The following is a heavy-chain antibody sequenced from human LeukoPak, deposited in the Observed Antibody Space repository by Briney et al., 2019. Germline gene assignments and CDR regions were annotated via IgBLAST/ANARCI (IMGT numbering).Heavy chain of an antibody. V-gene: IGHV4-31*03. CDR2: IYYSGST. CDR1: GGSISSGGYY. D-gene: IGHD3-10*01. J-gene: IGHJ4*02. CDR3: ARYITMVRGVIIRTFDY. Sequence: SETLSLTCTVSGGSISSGGYYWSWIRQHPGTGLEWIGYIYYSGSTYYNPSLKSRVTISVDTSKNQFSLKLSSVTAADTAVYYCARYITMVRGVIIRTFDYWGQGTLVTVSS.